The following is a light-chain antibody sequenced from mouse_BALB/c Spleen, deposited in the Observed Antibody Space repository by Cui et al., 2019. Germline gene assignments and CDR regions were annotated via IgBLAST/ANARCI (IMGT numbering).Light chain of an antibody. Sequence: QIVLTQSPPILSPARGGKVTMTGSASSSVSYMYWYQQKPGSSPRLLIYDTSNLASGVPVRFSGSGSGTSYSLTISRMEAEDAATYYCQQWSSYPRTFGGGTKLEIK. J-gene: IGKJ1*01. CDR2: DTS. V-gene: IGKV4-55*01. CDR3: QQWSSYPRT. CDR1: SSVSY.